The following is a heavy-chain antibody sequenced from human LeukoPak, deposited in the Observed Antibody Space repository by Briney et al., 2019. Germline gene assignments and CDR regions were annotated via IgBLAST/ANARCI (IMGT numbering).Heavy chain of an antibody. Sequence: ASVKVSCKASGYTFTNNYIHWVRQAPGQGLEWMGVMNPTGGSASHAPKFQARFIMTRNVSSSTAYMELRSLRSEDTAVYYCARDAMVQKLAYMDIRGDGTTVSVSS. D-gene: IGHD5-18*01. CDR1: GYTFTNNY. V-gene: IGHV1-46*01. J-gene: IGHJ6*03. CDR3: ARDAMVQKLAYMDI. CDR2: MNPTGGSA.